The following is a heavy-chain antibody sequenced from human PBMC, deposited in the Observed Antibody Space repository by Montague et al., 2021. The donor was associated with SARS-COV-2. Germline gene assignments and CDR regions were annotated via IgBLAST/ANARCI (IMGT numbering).Heavy chain of an antibody. CDR2: ISSNGKT. D-gene: IGHD3-22*01. V-gene: IGHV4-4*09. CDR3: ARRGYYDSAGYHWHLDL. Sequence: SETLSLTCTVSGGSINDHYRSWIRQSPGKGLDWIGYISSNGKTNYNPSLKSRVTLSADASRNEFSLKLASVTAADTAVYFCARRGYYDSAGYHWHLDLWGRGMLVTVSS. J-gene: IGHJ2*01. CDR1: GGSINDHY.